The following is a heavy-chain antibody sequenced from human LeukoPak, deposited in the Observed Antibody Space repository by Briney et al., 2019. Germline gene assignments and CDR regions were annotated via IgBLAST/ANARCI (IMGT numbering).Heavy chain of an antibody. CDR3: ARPGGYSGSTPGFDP. CDR1: GYTFTSYG. CDR2: ISAYNGNT. D-gene: IGHD5-12*01. J-gene: IGHJ5*02. V-gene: IGHV1-18*01. Sequence: GASVKVSCKASGYTFTSYGISWVRQAPGQGLEWMGWISAYNGNTNYAQKFQGRVTITADKSTSTAYMELSSLRSEDTAVYYCARPGGYSGSTPGFDPWGQGTLVTVSS.